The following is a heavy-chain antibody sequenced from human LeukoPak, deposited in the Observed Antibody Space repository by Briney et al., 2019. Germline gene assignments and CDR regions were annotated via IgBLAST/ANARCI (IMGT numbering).Heavy chain of an antibody. CDR3: AKDATASPYFHWFDN. Sequence: GGSLRLSCAASGFTFSSYAMNWVRQAPGKGLEWVADISSGDRTFHAESVKGRFTISRDKSKDTLYLQMNSLRAEDTAVYYCAKDATASPYFHWFDNWGQGTQVIVSS. CDR2: ISSGDRT. D-gene: IGHD3-9*01. J-gene: IGHJ4*02. V-gene: IGHV3-23*01. CDR1: GFTFSSYA.